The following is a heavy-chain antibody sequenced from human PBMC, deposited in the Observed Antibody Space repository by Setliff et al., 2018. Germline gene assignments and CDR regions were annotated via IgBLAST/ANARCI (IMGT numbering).Heavy chain of an antibody. CDR2: IIPILGIA. D-gene: IGHD3-22*01. Sequence: SVKVSCKASGGTFSSYTISWVRQAPGQGLEWMGRIIPILGIANYAQKFQGRVTITADKSTSTAYMELSSRRSEDTAVYYCARANYYDSSGHSVYGMDVWGQGTTVTVSS. CDR3: ARANYYDSSGHSVYGMDV. J-gene: IGHJ6*02. CDR1: GGTFSSYT. V-gene: IGHV1-69*02.